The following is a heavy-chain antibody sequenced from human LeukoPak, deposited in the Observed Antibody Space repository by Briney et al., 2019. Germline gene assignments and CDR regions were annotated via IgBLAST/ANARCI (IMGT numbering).Heavy chain of an antibody. CDR1: GFSVSDNY. D-gene: IGHD3-10*01. J-gene: IGHJ3*02. CDR2: IYRGGST. CDR3: ARGGAYGSGNHYRGGAFDI. Sequence: SGGSLRLSCATSGFSVSDNYMTRVRQAPGKGLEWVSVIYRGGSTYYADSVKGRFTISRDNSKNMVYLQMNSLRVEDTAVYYCARGGAYGSGNHYRGGAFDIWGQGTMVTVSS. V-gene: IGHV3-53*01.